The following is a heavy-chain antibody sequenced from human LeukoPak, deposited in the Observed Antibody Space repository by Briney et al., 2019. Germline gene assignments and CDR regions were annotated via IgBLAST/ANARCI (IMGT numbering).Heavy chain of an antibody. J-gene: IGHJ6*03. CDR3: ASAARAEPYYYYYYMDV. Sequence: SVKVSCKASGGTFSSYAISWVRQAPGQGLEWMGGIIPIFGTANYAQKFQGRVTITADKSTSTAYMELGSLRSEDTAVYYCASAARAEPYYYYYYMDVWGKGTTVTVSS. CDR2: IIPIFGTA. CDR1: GGTFSSYA. V-gene: IGHV1-69*06. D-gene: IGHD6-25*01.